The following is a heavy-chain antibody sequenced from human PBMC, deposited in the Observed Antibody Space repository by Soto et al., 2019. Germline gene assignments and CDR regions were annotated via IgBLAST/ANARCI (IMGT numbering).Heavy chain of an antibody. CDR1: GFTLSNYG. CDR3: VKDIYYD. CDR2: ISGSDGST. Sequence: EVQLLESGGGLVQRGGSLRLSCAAYGFTLSNYGMTWVRQAPGKGLEWVSGISGSDGSTYYADSVKGRFTISRDGSKNTLYMQMNSLRAEDTAVYYCVKDIYYDWGQGTLVTVSS. J-gene: IGHJ4*02. V-gene: IGHV3-23*01. D-gene: IGHD3-22*01.